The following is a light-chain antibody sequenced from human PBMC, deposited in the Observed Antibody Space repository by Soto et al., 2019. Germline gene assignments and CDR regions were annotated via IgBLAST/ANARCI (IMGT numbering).Light chain of an antibody. V-gene: IGKV3D-15*01. CDR1: QSVSSN. CDR2: AAS. J-gene: IGKJ1*01. Sequence: ERVMTQSPATLSVSPGERATLSCRASQSVSSNLAWYQQKPGQAPRLLIYAASTRATGIPARFSGSGSGTEFTLTISSLQSEDFAVYYCQQYNNWPLAFGQGTKVEIK. CDR3: QQYNNWPLA.